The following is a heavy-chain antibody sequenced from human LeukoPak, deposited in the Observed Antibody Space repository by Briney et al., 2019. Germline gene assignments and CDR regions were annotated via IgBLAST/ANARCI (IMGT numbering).Heavy chain of an antibody. CDR1: GYTFTSYG. CDR2: ISAYNGNT. CDR3: ARVRGAGYMDV. Sequence: ASVKVSCKASGYTFTSYGISWVRQAPGQGLEWMGWISAYNGNTNYAQKLQGRVAMTTDTSTTTAYMEVSSLRSDDTAIYYWARVRGAGYMDVWGNGTTVIISS. J-gene: IGHJ6*03. D-gene: IGHD3-16*01. V-gene: IGHV1-18*01.